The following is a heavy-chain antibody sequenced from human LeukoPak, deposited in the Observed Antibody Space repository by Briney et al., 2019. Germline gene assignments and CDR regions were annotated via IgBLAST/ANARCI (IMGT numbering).Heavy chain of an antibody. J-gene: IGHJ4*02. D-gene: IGHD1-26*01. CDR3: ARGDYSGSYYPY. CDR2: ISGSGGST. V-gene: IGHV3-23*01. Sequence: PGGSLRLSCAASGFTFSSYAMSWVRQAPGKGLEWVSAISGSGGSTYYADSVKGRFTISRDNAKNSLYLQMNSLRAEDTAVYYCARGDYSGSYYPYWGQGTLVTVSS. CDR1: GFTFSSYA.